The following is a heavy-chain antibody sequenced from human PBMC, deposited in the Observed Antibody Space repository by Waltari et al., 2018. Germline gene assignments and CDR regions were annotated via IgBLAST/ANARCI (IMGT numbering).Heavy chain of an antibody. Sequence: EVQLVESGGGLVQPGGSLRLSCAASGFTFSSYAMSWVRQAPGKGLEWVSAIIGSGGSTYYADSVKGRFTISRDNSKNTLYLQMNSRRAEDTAVYYCAKSNYGSGSYYNSLYFDYWGQGTLVTVSS. CDR2: IIGSGGST. V-gene: IGHV3-23*04. CDR3: AKSNYGSGSYYNSLYFDY. D-gene: IGHD3-10*01. CDR1: GFTFSSYA. J-gene: IGHJ4*02.